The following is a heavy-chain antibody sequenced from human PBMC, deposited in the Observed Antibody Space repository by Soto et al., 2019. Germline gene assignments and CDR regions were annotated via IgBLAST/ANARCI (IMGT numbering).Heavy chain of an antibody. V-gene: IGHV3-9*01. J-gene: IGHJ5*02. CDR1: GFTFDDYA. CDR2: INSNSGSV. CDR3: AKGQRYCSSASCYFGPRVDAP. D-gene: IGHD2-2*01. Sequence: EVQLVESGGGLVQPGRSLSLSCVASGFTFDDYAMHWVRQAPGTGLEWVSGINSNSGSVGYAYSVQGRFTISRDNAKNSLYLQMNSLSPEDTAWYYCAKGQRYCSSASCYFGPRVDAPWGQGTMVTVS.